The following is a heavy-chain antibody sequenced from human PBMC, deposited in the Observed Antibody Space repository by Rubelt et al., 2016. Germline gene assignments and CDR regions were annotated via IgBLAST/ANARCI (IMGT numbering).Heavy chain of an antibody. J-gene: IGHJ6*02. D-gene: IGHD5-18*01. CDR2: FYIRGST. CDR1: GGSISSYY. Sequence: QLQLQESGPGLVQPSETLSLTCTVSGGSISSYYWSWIRQPPGKGLGGLGSFYIRGSTNSNPPPKRRVPISVQTSKNQFSLKLSCVTAADTAVYYCARAPDTAMITYGMDVWGQGTTVTVSS. CDR3: ARAPDTAMITYGMDV. V-gene: IGHV4-59*01.